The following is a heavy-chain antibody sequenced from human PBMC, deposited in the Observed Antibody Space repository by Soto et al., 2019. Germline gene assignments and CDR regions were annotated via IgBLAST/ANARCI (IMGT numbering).Heavy chain of an antibody. CDR2: IKSKTDGGTT. Sequence: EVQLVESGGGLVKPGGSLRLSCAASGFTFSNAWMSWVRQAPGKGLEWVGRIKSKTDGGTTDYAAPVKGRFTISRDDSKNTLYLQMNSLKTEDTAVYYCTTADPGEYDYVWGSYRYTSDYWGQGTLVTVSS. J-gene: IGHJ4*02. CDR3: TTADPGEYDYVWGSYRYTSDY. D-gene: IGHD3-16*02. V-gene: IGHV3-15*01. CDR1: GFTFSNAW.